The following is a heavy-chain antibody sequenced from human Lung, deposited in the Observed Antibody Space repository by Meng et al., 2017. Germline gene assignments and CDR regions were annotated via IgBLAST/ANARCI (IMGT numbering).Heavy chain of an antibody. CDR2: ILNDRSNQ. CDR3: ARDERATQFEY. CDR1: VFSFRCYV. J-gene: IGHJ4*02. Sequence: VESGGGVVQPGKSLRVACEASVFSFRCYVKDWVRQAPGKGLGWVEVILNDRSNQYYADSVKGRFSFSRDNSKNTLFLQMNSLRAEDTAMYFCARDERATQFEYWGQGTLVTVSS. V-gene: IGHV3-33*01.